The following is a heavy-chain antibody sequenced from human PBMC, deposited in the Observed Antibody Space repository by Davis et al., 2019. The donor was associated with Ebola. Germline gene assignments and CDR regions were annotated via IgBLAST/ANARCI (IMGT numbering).Heavy chain of an antibody. CDR1: GFTFSSYW. D-gene: IGHD2-15*01. J-gene: IGHJ5*02. CDR3: AREVVAAHNWFDP. V-gene: IGHV3-21*01. Sequence: GGSLRLSCAASGFTFSSYWMSWVRQAPGKGLEWVSSISSSSSYIYYADSVKGRFTISRDNAKNSLYLQMNSLRAEDTAVYYCAREVVAAHNWFDPWGQGTLVTVSS. CDR2: ISSSSSYI.